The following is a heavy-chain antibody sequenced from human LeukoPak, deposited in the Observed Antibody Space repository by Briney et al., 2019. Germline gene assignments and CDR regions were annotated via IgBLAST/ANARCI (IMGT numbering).Heavy chain of an antibody. D-gene: IGHD6-13*01. CDR3: ARDRQLAKSYYYYYYGMDV. J-gene: IGHJ6*02. V-gene: IGHV1-2*02. Sequence: GASVKVSCKASRYTFTGYYMHWVRQAPGQGLEWMGWINPNSGGTNYAQKFQGRVTMTRDTSISTAYMELSRLRSDDTAVYYCARDRQLAKSYYYYYYGMDVWGQGTTVTVSS. CDR2: INPNSGGT. CDR1: RYTFTGYY.